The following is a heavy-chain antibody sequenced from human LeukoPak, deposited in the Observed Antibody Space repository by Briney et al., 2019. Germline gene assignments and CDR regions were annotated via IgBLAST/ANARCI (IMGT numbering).Heavy chain of an antibody. CDR1: GGTFSSYA. J-gene: IGHJ6*04. CDR3: ASGEGDFWSGYPLAMDV. D-gene: IGHD3-3*01. Sequence: SVKVSCKASGGTFSSYAISWVLQAPGHGLEWMGGIIPIFGTANYAQKFQGRVTITADESTSTAYMELSSLRSEDTAVYYCASGEGDFWSGYPLAMDVWGKGTTVTVSS. CDR2: IIPIFGTA. V-gene: IGHV1-69*13.